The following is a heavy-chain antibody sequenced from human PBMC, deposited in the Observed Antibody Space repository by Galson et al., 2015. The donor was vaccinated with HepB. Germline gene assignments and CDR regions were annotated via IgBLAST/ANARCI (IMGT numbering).Heavy chain of an antibody. CDR1: GFTFGDYA. J-gene: IGHJ6*03. Sequence: SLRLSCAASGFTFGDYAVSWFRQAPGKGLEWVGFIRRKAFGGTTEYAASVKGRFTISRDDSKSLAYLQMTSLKTEDTAVYFCTRDQMGRDLLTSYYYYYMDVWGKGTTVTVSS. D-gene: IGHD3-9*01. CDR2: IRRKAFGGTT. CDR3: TRDQMGRDLLTSYYYYYMDV. V-gene: IGHV3-49*03.